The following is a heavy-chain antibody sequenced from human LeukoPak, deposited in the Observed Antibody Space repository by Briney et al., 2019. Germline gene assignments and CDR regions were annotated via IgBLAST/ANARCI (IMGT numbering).Heavy chain of an antibody. D-gene: IGHD3-22*01. J-gene: IGHJ3*02. CDR1: GFTFNSYH. V-gene: IGHV3-48*04. CDR3: ARDSASIGHNDAFDI. Sequence: GGSLRLSCTASGFTFNSYHMNWVRQAPGKGLEWVSYISGYSATIYYVDSVKGRFTISRDNAKNSLFLQMNSLRAEDTAVYYCARDSASIGHNDAFDIWGQGTMVTVSS. CDR2: ISGYSATI.